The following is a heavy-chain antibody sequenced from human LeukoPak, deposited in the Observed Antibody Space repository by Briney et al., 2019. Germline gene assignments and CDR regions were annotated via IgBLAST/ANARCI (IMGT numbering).Heavy chain of an antibody. J-gene: IGHJ4*02. CDR3: AREVSSSSTCIDY. D-gene: IGHD6-13*01. V-gene: IGHV4-59*11. CDR2: IYYSGST. Sequence: SETLSLTCTVSGASIKSHYWSWIRQPPGKGLEWIGYIYYSGSTKYNPSLKSRVTISVDTSKNQFSLKLSSVTAADTAVYYCAREVSSSSTCIDYWGQGTLVTVSS. CDR1: GASIKSHY.